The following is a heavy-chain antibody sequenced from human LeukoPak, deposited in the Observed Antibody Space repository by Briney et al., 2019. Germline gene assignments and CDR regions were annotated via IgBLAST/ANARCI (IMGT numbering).Heavy chain of an antibody. D-gene: IGHD2-15*01. J-gene: IGHJ4*02. CDR3: AGREDY. V-gene: IGHV3-30*03. CDR2: ISYDGSNK. CDR1: GFTFSSYG. Sequence: GGSLRLSCAASGFTFSSYGMHWVRQAPGKGLEWVAVISYDGSNKYYADSVKGRFTISRDNSKNTLYLQMNSLRAEDTAVYYCAGREDYWGQGTLVTVSS.